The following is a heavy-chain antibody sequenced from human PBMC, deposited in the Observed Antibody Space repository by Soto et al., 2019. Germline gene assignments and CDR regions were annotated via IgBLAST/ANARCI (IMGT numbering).Heavy chain of an antibody. D-gene: IGHD3-3*01. J-gene: IGHJ4*02. CDR2: ISGSGGST. Sequence: SLILSCAASGFTFSSYAMSWVREAPGKGLEWVSAISGSGGSTYYADSVKGRFTISRDNSKNTLYLQMNSLRAEDTAVYYCAKGEYDFWSGALYYFDYWGQGTLVTVSS. CDR3: AKGEYDFWSGALYYFDY. CDR1: GFTFSSYA. V-gene: IGHV3-23*01.